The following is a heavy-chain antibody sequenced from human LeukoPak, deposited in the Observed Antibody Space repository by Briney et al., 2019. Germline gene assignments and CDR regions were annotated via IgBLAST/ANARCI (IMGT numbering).Heavy chain of an antibody. CDR2: ISGSGGST. Sequence: GGSLRLSCAAFGFTFGSYAMSWVRQAPGKGLEWVSGISGSGGSTYYADSVKGRFTISRDNSKNTLYLQMNSLRAEDTALYYCAKDGGIAAAEYYFDYWGQGTLVTVSS. J-gene: IGHJ4*02. V-gene: IGHV3-23*01. D-gene: IGHD6-13*01. CDR3: AKDGGIAAAEYYFDY. CDR1: GFTFGSYA.